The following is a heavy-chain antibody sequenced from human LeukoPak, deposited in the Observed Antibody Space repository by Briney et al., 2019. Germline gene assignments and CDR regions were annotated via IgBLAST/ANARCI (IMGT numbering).Heavy chain of an antibody. Sequence: GRSLRLSCAASGFTFDDYAMHWVRQAPGKGLEWVSGISWNSGSIGYADSVKGRFTISRDNAKNSLYLQMNSLRAEDTAVYYCARDHSSSSSFDYWGQGTLVTVSS. CDR1: GFTFDDYA. CDR3: ARDHSSSSSFDY. CDR2: ISWNSGSI. V-gene: IGHV3-9*01. D-gene: IGHD6-6*01. J-gene: IGHJ4*02.